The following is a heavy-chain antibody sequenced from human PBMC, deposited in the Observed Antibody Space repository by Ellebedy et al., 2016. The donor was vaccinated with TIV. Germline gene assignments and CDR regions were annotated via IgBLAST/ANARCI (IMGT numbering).Heavy chain of an antibody. CDR1: GYTFTSYG. Sequence: AASVKVSCKASGYTFTSYGISWVRQAPGQGLEWMGWISAYNGNTNYAQKLQGRVTMTTDTSTSTAYMELRSLRSDDTAVYYCAREIGISTSYYDFWSGYSPIYYFEYWGQGTLVTVSS. V-gene: IGHV1-18*01. CDR3: AREIGISTSYYDFWSGYSPIYYFEY. D-gene: IGHD3-3*01. CDR2: ISAYNGNT. J-gene: IGHJ4*02.